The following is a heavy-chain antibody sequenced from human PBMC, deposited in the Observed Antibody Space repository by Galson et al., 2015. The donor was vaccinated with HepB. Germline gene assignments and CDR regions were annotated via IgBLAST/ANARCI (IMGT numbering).Heavy chain of an antibody. D-gene: IGHD2-2*01. Sequence: SLRLSCAASGFTFSSYSMNWVRQAPGKGLEWVSSISSSSSYIYYADSVKGRFTISRDNAKNSLYLQMNSLRAENTAVYYCARDHTLIDCSSTSCYFHYYYGMDVWGQGTTVTVSS. CDR1: GFTFSSYS. CDR3: ARDHTLIDCSSTSCYFHYYYGMDV. J-gene: IGHJ6*02. V-gene: IGHV3-21*01. CDR2: ISSSSSYI.